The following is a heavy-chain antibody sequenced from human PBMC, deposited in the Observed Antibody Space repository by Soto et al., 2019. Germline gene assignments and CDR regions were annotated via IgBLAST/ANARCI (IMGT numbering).Heavy chain of an antibody. CDR2: IYSGGSA. D-gene: IGHD1-20*01. CDR3: ARVQTEITPYYFDH. V-gene: IGHV3-53*01. Sequence: GGSLRLSCAASGFTVSNSYMSWLRQAPGKGLEWVSIIYSGGSAFYADSVKGRFTISRNSSKSTLFLQMNSLRAEDTAVYFCARVQTEITPYYFDHWGQGTLVTSPQ. CDR1: GFTVSNSY. J-gene: IGHJ4*01.